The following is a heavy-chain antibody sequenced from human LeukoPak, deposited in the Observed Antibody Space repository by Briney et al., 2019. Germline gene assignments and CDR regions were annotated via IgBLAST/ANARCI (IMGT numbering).Heavy chain of an antibody. CDR2: INPSGGST. CDR1: GYTFTSYY. D-gene: IGHD2-21*01. CDR3: ARGRHIVDYYYYYGMDV. Sequence: GASVKVSCKASGYTFTSYYMHWVRQAPGQGLEWMGIINPSGGSTSYAQKFQGRVTMTRDTPTSTVYMELSSLRSEDTAVYYCARGRHIVDYYYYYGMDVWGQGTTVTVSS. V-gene: IGHV1-46*01. J-gene: IGHJ6*02.